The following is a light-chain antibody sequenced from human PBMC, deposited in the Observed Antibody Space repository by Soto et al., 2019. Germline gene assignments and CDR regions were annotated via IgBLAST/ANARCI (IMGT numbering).Light chain of an antibody. CDR3: TSYTRSNTLYV. CDR2: DVS. V-gene: IGLV2-14*01. Sequence: QSAPTQPASVSGSPGQSITISCTGTSSDVGAYDFVSWYQQHPDKAPKLMIYDVSNRPSGVSDRFSGSKSCNTASLTISGLLAEDESDYYCTSYTRSNTLYVFGTGTKLTVL. J-gene: IGLJ1*01. CDR1: SSDVGAYDF.